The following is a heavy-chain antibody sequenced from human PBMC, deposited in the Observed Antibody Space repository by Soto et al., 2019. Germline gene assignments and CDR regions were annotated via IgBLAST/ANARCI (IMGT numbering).Heavy chain of an antibody. CDR2: IYPDDSDT. CDR1: GYSFSKYW. CDR3: ARLGFNYDFLSGYYNVHHYYGIDV. Sequence: GESLKISCKGSGYSFSKYWIGWVRQMPGKDLEWMAIIYPDDSDTRYSPSFQGQVTISADKSINSVYLQWSSLKASDTATYYCARLGFNYDFLSGYYNVHHYYGIDVWGQGTTVTVSS. J-gene: IGHJ6*02. V-gene: IGHV5-51*01. D-gene: IGHD3-3*01.